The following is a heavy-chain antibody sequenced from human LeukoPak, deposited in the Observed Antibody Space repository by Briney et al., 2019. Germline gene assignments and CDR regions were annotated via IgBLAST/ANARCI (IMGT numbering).Heavy chain of an antibody. Sequence: GGSLTLSCAASGFTFSSYSMNWVRQAPGKGLEWVSSISSSSSYIYYADSVKGRFTISRDNAKNSLYLQMNSLRAEDTAVYYCARDNLGYCTNGVCPFDYWGQGTVVTVSS. CDR2: ISSSSSYI. CDR1: GFTFSSYS. V-gene: IGHV3-21*01. D-gene: IGHD2-8*01. CDR3: ARDNLGYCTNGVCPFDY. J-gene: IGHJ4*02.